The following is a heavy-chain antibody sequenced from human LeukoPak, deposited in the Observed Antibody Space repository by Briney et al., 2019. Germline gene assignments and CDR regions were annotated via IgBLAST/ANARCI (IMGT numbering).Heavy chain of an antibody. CDR2: IRGKTHGGTT. J-gene: IGHJ4*02. V-gene: IGHV3-15*01. CDR3: TTGYSSSWYS. Sequence: GGSLRLSCAASGFTFSDAWMNWVRQAPGKGPEWVGHIRGKTHGGTTDYAASVKGRFTISRDDSKNTQYLQMNSLNTEDTAVYYCTTGYSSSWYSWGQGTLVTVSS. D-gene: IGHD6-13*01. CDR1: GFTFSDAW.